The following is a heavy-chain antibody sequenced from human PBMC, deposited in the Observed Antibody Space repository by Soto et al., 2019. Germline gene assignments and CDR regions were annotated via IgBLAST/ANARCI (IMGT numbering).Heavy chain of an antibody. J-gene: IGHJ5*02. Sequence: SETLSLTCTVSGGSISSYYWSWIRQPPGKGLEWIGYIYYSGSTNYNPSLKSRDTISVDTSMNQISLKLSSVTAADTAFYYCARLGGYYQSLDTWGQGTLVTVSS. CDR1: GGSISSYY. D-gene: IGHD3-22*01. V-gene: IGHV4-59*08. CDR3: ARLGGYYQSLDT. CDR2: IYYSGST.